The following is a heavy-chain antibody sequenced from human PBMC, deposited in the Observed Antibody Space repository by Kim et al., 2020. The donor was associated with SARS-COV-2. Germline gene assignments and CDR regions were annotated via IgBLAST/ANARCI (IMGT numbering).Heavy chain of an antibody. J-gene: IGHJ5*02. Sequence: VKGRFTISRDNAKNSLYQQMNSLRAEDTAVYYCARVGYYYGSGSVWFDPWGQGTLVTVSS. V-gene: IGHV3-11*04. CDR3: ARVGYYYGSGSVWFDP. D-gene: IGHD3-10*01.